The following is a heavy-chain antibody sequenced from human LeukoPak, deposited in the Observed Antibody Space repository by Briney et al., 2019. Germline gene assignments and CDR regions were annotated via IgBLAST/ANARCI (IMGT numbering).Heavy chain of an antibody. CDR3: AQTEGYCSGGSCYARDY. CDR2: TNPNSGGT. J-gene: IGHJ4*02. CDR1: GYTFTGYY. Sequence: ASVKVSCKASGYTFTGYYMHWVRQAPGQGLEWMGWTNPNSGGTNYAQKFQGRVTMTRDTSISTAYMELSRLRSDDTAVYYCAQTEGYCSGGSCYARDYWGQGTLVTVSS. V-gene: IGHV1-2*02. D-gene: IGHD2-15*01.